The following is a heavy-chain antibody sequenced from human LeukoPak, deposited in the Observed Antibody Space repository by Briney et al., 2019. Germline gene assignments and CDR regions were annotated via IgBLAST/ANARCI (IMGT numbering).Heavy chain of an antibody. CDR2: TYYRSKWFN. CDR3: ARGGGAFDI. J-gene: IGHJ3*02. CDR1: GDSVSSNSTA. Sequence: SQTLSLTCAISGDSVSSNSTAWNWIRQSPSRGLEWLGRTYYRSKWFNAYAVSVKSRITINPDTAKNQFSPQLDSVTPEDTAVYYCARGGGAFDIWGQGTMVTVSS. V-gene: IGHV6-1*01.